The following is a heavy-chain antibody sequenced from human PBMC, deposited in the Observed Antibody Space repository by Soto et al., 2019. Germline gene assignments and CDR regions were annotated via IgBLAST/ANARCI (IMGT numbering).Heavy chain of an antibody. Sequence: GGSLRLSCAASGFTFSSYSMNWVRQAPGKGLEWVSSISSSSSYIYYADSVKGRFTISRDNAKNSLYLQMNSLRAEDTAVYYCARTRRYCSGGSCKPDYYYYYMDVWGKATTVTVSS. CDR2: ISSSSSYI. CDR1: GFTFSSYS. V-gene: IGHV3-21*01. CDR3: ARTRRYCSGGSCKPDYYYYYMDV. J-gene: IGHJ6*03. D-gene: IGHD2-15*01.